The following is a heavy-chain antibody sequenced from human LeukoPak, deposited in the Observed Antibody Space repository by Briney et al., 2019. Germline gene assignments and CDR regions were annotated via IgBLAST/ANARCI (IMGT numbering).Heavy chain of an antibody. J-gene: IGHJ3*02. V-gene: IGHV3-66*02. Sequence: GGSLRLSCAASGFTVSSNYMSWVRQAPGKGLEWVSVIYSGGSTYYADSVKGRFTISRDNPKNTLFLQMNSLRAEDTAVYYCARDATFLGYCSSTSCSQIDAFDIWGQGTMVTVSS. CDR3: ARDATFLGYCSSTSCSQIDAFDI. CDR2: IYSGGST. D-gene: IGHD2-2*01. CDR1: GFTVSSNY.